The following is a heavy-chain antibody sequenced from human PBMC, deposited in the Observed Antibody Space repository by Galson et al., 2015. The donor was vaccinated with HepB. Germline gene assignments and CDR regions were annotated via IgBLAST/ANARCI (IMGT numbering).Heavy chain of an antibody. CDR3: ARVYFGSGSSSAYWYFDL. J-gene: IGHJ2*01. D-gene: IGHD3-10*01. CDR2: ISSTSTTM. Sequence: SLRLSCAASGFTFSSYTMNWVRQAPGKGLESVSYISSTSTTMSYADSAKGRFTISRDNAQNSLYLQMNSLRDEDTAVYYCARVYFGSGSSSAYWYFDLWGRGALVTVSS. V-gene: IGHV3-48*02. CDR1: GFTFSSYT.